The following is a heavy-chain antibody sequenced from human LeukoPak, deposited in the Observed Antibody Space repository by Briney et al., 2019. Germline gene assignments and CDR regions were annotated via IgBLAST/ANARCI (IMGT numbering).Heavy chain of an antibody. CDR3: ARHSSGYDSSLDY. CDR1: GYSFTSYW. J-gene: IGHJ4*02. V-gene: IGHV5-10-1*01. Sequence: GESLQISCKGSGYSFTSYWISWVRQMPGKGLEWMGRIDPSDSYMNYSPSFQGHVTFSTDNSISTAYLQWSSLKASDTAMYYCARHSSGYDSSLDYWGQGTLVTVSS. D-gene: IGHD5-12*01. CDR2: IDPSDSYM.